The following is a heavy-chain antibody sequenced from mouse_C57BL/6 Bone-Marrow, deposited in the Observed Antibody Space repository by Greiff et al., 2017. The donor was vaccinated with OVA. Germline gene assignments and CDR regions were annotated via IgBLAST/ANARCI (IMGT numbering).Heavy chain of an antibody. D-gene: IGHD1-1*01. J-gene: IGHJ1*03. Sequence: VQLQQSGAELARPGASVKLSCKASGYTFTSYGISWVKQRPGQGLEWIGEIYPRSGNTYYNEKFKGTATLTADNYSSTSYMELRSRTSEDSAVYFCARDMTCYVYFDFWGTGTTVTVSS. V-gene: IGHV1-81*01. CDR2: IYPRSGNT. CDR1: GYTFTSYG. CDR3: ARDMTCYVYFDF.